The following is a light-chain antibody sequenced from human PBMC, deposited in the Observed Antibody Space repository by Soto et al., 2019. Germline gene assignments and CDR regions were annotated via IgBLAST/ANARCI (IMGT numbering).Light chain of an antibody. V-gene: IGKV1-27*01. CDR3: QQYNSYSAT. CDR1: QGISNY. Sequence: DIQMTQSPSSLSASVGDRVTITCRWSQGISNYLAWYQQKPGKVPKLLIYAASTLQSGVPSRFSGSGSGTEFTLTISSLQPDDFATYYCQQYNSYSATFGQGTKVDIK. J-gene: IGKJ1*01. CDR2: AAS.